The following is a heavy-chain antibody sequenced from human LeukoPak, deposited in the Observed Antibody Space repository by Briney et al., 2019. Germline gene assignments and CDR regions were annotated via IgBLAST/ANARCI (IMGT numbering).Heavy chain of an antibody. CDR1: GFTFSSYS. J-gene: IGHJ4*02. CDR2: ISSSSSYI. Sequence: GGSLRLSCAASGFTFSSYSMNWVRQAPGKGLEWVSSISSSSSYIYYADSVKGRFTISRDNAKNSLYLQMDSLRAEDTAVYYCAREDVVVVAASSPFDYWGQGTLVTVSS. CDR3: AREDVVVVAASSPFDY. D-gene: IGHD2-15*01. V-gene: IGHV3-21*01.